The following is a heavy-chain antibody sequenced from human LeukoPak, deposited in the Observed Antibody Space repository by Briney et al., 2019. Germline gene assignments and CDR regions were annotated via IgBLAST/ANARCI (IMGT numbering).Heavy chain of an antibody. CDR3: ARVVSSRPGTGFDY. CDR2: ISTSSSYI. CDR1: GFTFSSYS. Sequence: GGSLRLSCAASGFTFSSYSMNWVRQAPGKGLEWVSSISTSSSYIYYADSVKGRFTSSRDNAKNSLYLQMNSLRAEDTAVYYCARVVSSRPGTGFDYWGQGTLVTVSS. V-gene: IGHV3-21*01. J-gene: IGHJ4*02. D-gene: IGHD1-14*01.